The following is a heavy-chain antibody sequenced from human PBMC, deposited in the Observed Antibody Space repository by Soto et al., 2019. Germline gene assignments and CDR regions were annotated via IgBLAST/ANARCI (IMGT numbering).Heavy chain of an antibody. CDR1: GFTFSSYG. Sequence: PGGSLRLSCAASGFTFSSYGMHWVRQAPGKGLEWVAFIWYDGSNKYYAESVKGRFTISRDNSKNTLYLQMSSLRAEDTAVYYCSRDGNWNFFDYWGQGTMVTVYS. CDR3: SRDGNWNFFDY. D-gene: IGHD1-20*01. J-gene: IGHJ4*02. V-gene: IGHV3-33*01. CDR2: IWYDGSNK.